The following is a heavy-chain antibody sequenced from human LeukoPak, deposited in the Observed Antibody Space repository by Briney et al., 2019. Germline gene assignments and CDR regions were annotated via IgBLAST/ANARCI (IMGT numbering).Heavy chain of an antibody. D-gene: IGHD6-19*01. Sequence: PGGSLRLSCAASGFXFSRYWISWVRQAPGKGLEWVANIKEDGSRNHYVDSVKGRFTISRDNAKNSLYLQMISLRAEDTAVYYCARQLSGWYDADPYWGQGTLVTVSS. CDR1: GFXFSRYW. CDR2: IKEDGSRN. CDR3: ARQLSGWYDADPY. V-gene: IGHV3-7*05. J-gene: IGHJ4*02.